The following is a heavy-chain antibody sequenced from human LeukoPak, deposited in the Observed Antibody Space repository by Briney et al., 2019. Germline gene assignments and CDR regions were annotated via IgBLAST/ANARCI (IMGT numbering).Heavy chain of an antibody. D-gene: IGHD3-22*01. CDR3: ARDIGDDSSGFDY. J-gene: IGHJ4*02. Sequence: GSLRLSCAASGFTFSSYSMNWVRQAPGKGLEWVSSISSSSSYIYYADSVKGRFTISRDNAKNSLYLQMNSLRAEDTAVYYCARDIGDDSSGFDYWGQGTLVTVSS. CDR1: GFTFSSYS. V-gene: IGHV3-21*01. CDR2: ISSSSSYI.